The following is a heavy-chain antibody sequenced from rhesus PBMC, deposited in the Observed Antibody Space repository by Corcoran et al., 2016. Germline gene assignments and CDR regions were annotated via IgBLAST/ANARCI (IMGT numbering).Heavy chain of an antibody. CDR3: ARGGDCTGSGCYVEWYFEF. J-gene: IGHJ1*01. V-gene: IGHV1-198*02. CDR1: GFTFGSYA. CDR2: IIPLVGIT. D-gene: IGHD2-21*01. Sequence: VQLVQSGAEVKKPGASVKVSCKASGFTFGSYAISWVRQAPGQGLEWRGVIIPLVGITNYAEKFQGRVTIAADTSTSTAYMELSSLRSEDTAVYYCARGGDCTGSGCYVEWYFEFWGQGALVTVSS.